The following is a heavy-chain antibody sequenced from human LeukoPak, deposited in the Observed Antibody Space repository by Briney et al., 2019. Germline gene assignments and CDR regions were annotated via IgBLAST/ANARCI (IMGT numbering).Heavy chain of an antibody. Sequence: PGGSLRLSCAASGFIFSSYGMHWVRQAPGKGLEWVAFIRYDGNNKYQPDSVKGRFTISRDNSKNTLYLQMNSLRAEDTAVYYCAKDRTMFSGDDAFDIWGQGTMVTVSS. CDR2: IRYDGNNK. CDR3: AKDRTMFSGDDAFDI. D-gene: IGHD3-10*02. CDR1: GFIFSSYG. V-gene: IGHV3-30*02. J-gene: IGHJ3*02.